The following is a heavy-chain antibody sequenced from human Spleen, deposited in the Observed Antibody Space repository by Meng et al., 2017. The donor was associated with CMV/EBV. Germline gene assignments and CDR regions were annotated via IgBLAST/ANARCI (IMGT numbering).Heavy chain of an antibody. D-gene: IGHD2-2*01. CDR3: ATDLRYCSSTSCSPLGGMDV. J-gene: IGHJ6*02. CDR1: GFTFSTYG. CDR2: IGASGSVT. V-gene: IGHV3-23*01. Sequence: GESLKISCAASGFTFSTYGMHWVRQAPGKGLEWVSTIGASGSVTYYPDSVKGRFTISRDNSKNTLYLQMDSLRAEDTAVYYCATDLRYCSSTSCSPLGGMDVWGQGTTVTVSS.